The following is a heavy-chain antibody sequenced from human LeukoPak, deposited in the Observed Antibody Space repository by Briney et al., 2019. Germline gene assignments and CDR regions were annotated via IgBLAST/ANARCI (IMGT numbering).Heavy chain of an antibody. CDR1: GGSISNYY. CDR3: ARSIKYSNYYFDY. D-gene: IGHD4-11*01. Sequence: PSETLSLTCTVSGGSISNYYWSWLRQPPGKGLEWIGYIYYSGSTNYNPSLKSRVTISLDTSKNQLSLKLSSVTAADAAVYYCARSIKYSNYYFDYWGQGTLVTVSS. CDR2: IYYSGST. V-gene: IGHV4-59*08. J-gene: IGHJ4*02.